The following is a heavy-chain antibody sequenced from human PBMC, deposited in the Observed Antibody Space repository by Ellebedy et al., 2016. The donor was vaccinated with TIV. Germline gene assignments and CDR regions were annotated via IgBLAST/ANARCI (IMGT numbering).Heavy chain of an antibody. Sequence: PGGSLRLSCAASGFTFSSYYMTWIRQAPGKGLEWVSYISGSGDNIHYADSVKGRFTISRDNAKKSLFLQMNSLRAEDTAVYYCAREDIVVVRDGLDAWGPGTTVTVSS. J-gene: IGHJ6*02. V-gene: IGHV3-11*01. CDR2: ISGSGDNI. D-gene: IGHD2-2*01. CDR3: AREDIVVVRDGLDA. CDR1: GFTFSSYY.